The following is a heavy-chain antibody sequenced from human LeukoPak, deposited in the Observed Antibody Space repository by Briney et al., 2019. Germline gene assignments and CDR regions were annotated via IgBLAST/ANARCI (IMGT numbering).Heavy chain of an antibody. CDR1: GYTFTDYF. CDR3: ARMALDGGDSIGFDS. V-gene: IGHV1-2*02. J-gene: IGHJ5*01. Sequence: ASVTVSCKASGYTFTDYFIHWVRQAPGQGLEWMGWINPNIGDASYAQKFQDRVTMTRDRSTNTAYMELSRLTSDDTAVYYCARMALDGGDSIGFDSWGQGTLVTVSS. D-gene: IGHD2-21*02. CDR2: INPNIGDA.